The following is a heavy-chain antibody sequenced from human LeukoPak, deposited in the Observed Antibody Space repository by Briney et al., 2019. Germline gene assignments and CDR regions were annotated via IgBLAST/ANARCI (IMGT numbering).Heavy chain of an antibody. CDR2: ISWDGGNT. CDR3: AKAAQWLASGGGHYYYMDV. D-gene: IGHD6-19*01. Sequence: PGGSLRLSCAASGFTFDDYAMHWVRQAPGKGLEWVSLISWDGGNTYYADSVKGRSTISRDNSKNSLYLQMNSLRAEDTALYYCAKAAQWLASGGGHYYYMDVWGKGTTVTVSS. CDR1: GFTFDDYA. V-gene: IGHV3-43D*03. J-gene: IGHJ6*03.